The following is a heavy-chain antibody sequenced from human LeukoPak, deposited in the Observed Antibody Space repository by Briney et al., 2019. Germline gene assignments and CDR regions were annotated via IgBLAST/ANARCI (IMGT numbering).Heavy chain of an antibody. CDR3: ARDRNFGGPYNTIDY. CDR2: TYYRSKWYI. J-gene: IGHJ4*02. Sequence: SQTLSLTCAISGDSISSNSAAWSWIRQSPSRGLEWLGRTYYRSKWYIDYALSVKSRITINPDTYKNQFTLQLNSVTPEDTAVYYCARDRNFGGPYNTIDYWGQGTLVTVSS. CDR1: GDSISSNSAA. D-gene: IGHD5-24*01. V-gene: IGHV6-1*01.